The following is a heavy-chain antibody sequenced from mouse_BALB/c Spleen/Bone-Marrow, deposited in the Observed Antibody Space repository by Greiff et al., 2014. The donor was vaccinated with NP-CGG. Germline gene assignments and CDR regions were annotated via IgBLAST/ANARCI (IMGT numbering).Heavy chain of an antibody. D-gene: IGHD2-4*01. Sequence: VQLQQSGAELVKPGASVKLSCTASGFNIKDTYMHWVKQRPEQGLEWIGRIDPANGDTKYDPKSQGKATTTADTSSNTAYLQLSSLTSEDTAVYYCARYLIFYDYDEAMDYWGQGTSVTVSS. V-gene: IGHV14-3*02. CDR3: ARYLIFYDYDEAMDY. CDR1: GFNIKDTY. J-gene: IGHJ4*01. CDR2: IDPANGDT.